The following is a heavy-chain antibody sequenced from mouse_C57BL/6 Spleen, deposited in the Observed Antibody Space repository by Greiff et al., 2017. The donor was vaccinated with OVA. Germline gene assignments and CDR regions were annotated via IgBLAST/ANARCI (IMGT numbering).Heavy chain of an antibody. CDR2: ISDGGSYT. D-gene: IGHD1-1*01. CDR1: GFTFSSYA. V-gene: IGHV5-4*01. J-gene: IGHJ4*01. CDR3: ARDRITTVDYAMDY. Sequence: DVKLVESGGGLVKPGGSLKLSCAASGFTFSSYAMSWVRQTPEKRLEWVATISDGGSYTYYPDNVKGRFTISRDNAKNNLYLQMSHLKSEDTAMYYCARDRITTVDYAMDYWGQGTSVTVSS.